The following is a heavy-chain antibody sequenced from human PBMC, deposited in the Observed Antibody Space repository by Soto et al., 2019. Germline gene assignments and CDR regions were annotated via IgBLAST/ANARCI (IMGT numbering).Heavy chain of an antibody. D-gene: IGHD1-1*01. Sequence: QITLKESGPTLVKPTQTLTLTCTFSGFSLSTTGVGVGWIRQPPGKALEWLALVYWADDERYSPSLKSRLTITKDTSKNQVVLTMTNMDPVDTATYYCALGGDGTTSWTCWGQGSLVTVSS. V-gene: IGHV2-5*02. CDR1: GFSLSTTGVG. CDR3: ALGGDGTTSWTC. J-gene: IGHJ4*02. CDR2: VYWADDE.